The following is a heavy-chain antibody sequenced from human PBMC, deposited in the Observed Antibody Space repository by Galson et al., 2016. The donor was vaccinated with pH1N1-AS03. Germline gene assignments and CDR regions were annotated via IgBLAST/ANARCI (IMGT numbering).Heavy chain of an antibody. CDR1: GFTFSSYG. J-gene: IGHJ4*02. CDR3: AKDRSSWPPGWGSVDS. D-gene: IGHD6-13*01. V-gene: IGHV3-23*01. CDR2: ISVTGCST. Sequence: SLRLSCATSGFTFSSYGMTWVRQAPGKGLEWVSSISVTGCSTYYADSVKGRFTLSRDHSKNTLYLQMSSLKAEDTAVYYCAKDRSSWPPGWGSVDSWGQGTLVTVSS.